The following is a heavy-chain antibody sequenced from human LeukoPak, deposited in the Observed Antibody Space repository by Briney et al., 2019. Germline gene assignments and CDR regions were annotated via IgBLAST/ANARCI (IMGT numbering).Heavy chain of an antibody. J-gene: IGHJ3*02. CDR1: GGSISSYY. CDR2: FYARGNT. V-gene: IGHV4-4*07. D-gene: IGHD1-20*01. CDR3: ARQLITKADAFDI. Sequence: KSSETLSLTCTVSGGSISSYYWNWIRQPAGKGLEWIGRFYARGNTNYNPSLKSRVTMSVDTSKNQLSLKLTSVTAADTAVYYCARQLITKADAFDIWGQGTMVTVSS.